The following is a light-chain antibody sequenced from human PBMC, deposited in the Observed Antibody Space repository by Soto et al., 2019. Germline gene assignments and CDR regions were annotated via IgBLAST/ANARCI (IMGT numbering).Light chain of an antibody. CDR2: AAS. Sequence: DIQMTQSPSSVSASVGDRVTITCRASQGITSWLAWYQQKPGRAPKLLIYAASSLQSGVASRLSGSGYGRDITLTISSLQPEDFATYFCQQTSSFPLTFGGGTKVEIK. CDR3: QQTSSFPLT. V-gene: IGKV1-12*01. J-gene: IGKJ4*01. CDR1: QGITSW.